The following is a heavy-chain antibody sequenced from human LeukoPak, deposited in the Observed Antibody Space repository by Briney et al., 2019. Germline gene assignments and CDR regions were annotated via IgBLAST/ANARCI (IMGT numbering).Heavy chain of an antibody. D-gene: IGHD5-12*01. CDR1: GFTFTKYY. Sequence: PGGSLRLSCAASGFTFTKYYMSWVRQAPGKGLEWVGRIKRKTDGGTTDYAAPVKGRFTISRDDSKNTLYLQMNSLKTEDTAVYYCTTGDGGGGYDYYYFDYWGQGTLVTVSS. V-gene: IGHV3-15*01. CDR2: IKRKTDGGTT. CDR3: TTGDGGGGYDYYYFDY. J-gene: IGHJ4*02.